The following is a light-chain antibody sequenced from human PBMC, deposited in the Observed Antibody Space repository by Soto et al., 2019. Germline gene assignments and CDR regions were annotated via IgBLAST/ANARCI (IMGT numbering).Light chain of an antibody. CDR1: SGNIASNY. CDR2: EDN. Sequence: NFMLTQPHSVSESPGKTVTISCTGSSGNIASNYVQWYQQRPGSAPTTVIYEDNERPSGVPDRFSGSIDSSSNSASLTISGPKTEDEADYYCQSYDNSNVVFGEGTKLTVL. CDR3: QSYDNSNVV. J-gene: IGLJ2*01. V-gene: IGLV6-57*02.